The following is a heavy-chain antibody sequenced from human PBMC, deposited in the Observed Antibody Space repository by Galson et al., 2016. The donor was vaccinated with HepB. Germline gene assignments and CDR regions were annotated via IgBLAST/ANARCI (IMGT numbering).Heavy chain of an antibody. J-gene: IGHJ6*02. CDR3: ARDVRVGSSWYPYSGGMDV. CDR2: VWRDGNNK. V-gene: IGHV3-33*01. CDR1: GFTFNSHK. D-gene: IGHD6-13*01. Sequence: SLRLSCAASGFTFNSHKMHWVRQAPGKGLEWVARVWRDGNNKDYSDSVKGRFTISRDNSKNTLYLQMNSLRVEDTAVYYCARDVRVGSSWYPYSGGMDVWGQGTTVTVSS.